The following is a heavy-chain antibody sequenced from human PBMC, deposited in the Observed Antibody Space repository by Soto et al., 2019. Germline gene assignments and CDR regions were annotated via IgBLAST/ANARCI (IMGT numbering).Heavy chain of an antibody. CDR3: AKADSNYDILTGYTYYYGMDV. D-gene: IGHD3-9*01. CDR1: GGSISSYY. Sequence: SETLSLTCTVSGGSISSYYWSWILLPPGKGLEWIGYIYYSGSTNYNPSLKSRVTISVDTSKNQFSLKLSSVTAADTAVYYCAKADSNYDILTGYTYYYGMDVWGQGTTVT. J-gene: IGHJ6*02. CDR2: IYYSGST. V-gene: IGHV4-59*01.